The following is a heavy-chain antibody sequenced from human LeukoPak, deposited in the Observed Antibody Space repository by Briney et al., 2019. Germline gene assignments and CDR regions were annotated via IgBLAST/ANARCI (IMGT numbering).Heavy chain of an antibody. V-gene: IGHV4-59*12. D-gene: IGHD3-10*01. CDR3: ARGRVSSDYGSVWFDP. J-gene: IGHJ5*02. CDR2: VYHSGST. Sequence: SETLSLTCAVYGGSFSGYHWSWIRQPPGKGLEWIGCVYHSGSTKYNPPLKSRVTISVDKSKNQFSLKLSSVTAADTAVYYCARGRVSSDYGSVWFDPWGQGTLVTVSS. CDR1: GGSFSGYH.